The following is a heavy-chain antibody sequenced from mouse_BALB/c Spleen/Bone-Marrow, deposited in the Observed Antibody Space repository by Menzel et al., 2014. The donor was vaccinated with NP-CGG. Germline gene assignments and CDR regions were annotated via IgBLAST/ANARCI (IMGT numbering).Heavy chain of an antibody. D-gene: IGHD2-3*01. J-gene: IGHJ3*01. Sequence: QVQLQQSGAELVRPGASVKLSCKASGYTFTSYWIHWVKLRPGHGLEWIGEINPSNGRTNYNEKFKNKATLTVDKSSSTAYIRLSSLTSEDSAVYYCARYDGPAWFAYWGQGTLVTVS. CDR2: INPSNGRT. CDR1: GYTFTSYW. CDR3: ARYDGPAWFAY. V-gene: IGHV1S81*02.